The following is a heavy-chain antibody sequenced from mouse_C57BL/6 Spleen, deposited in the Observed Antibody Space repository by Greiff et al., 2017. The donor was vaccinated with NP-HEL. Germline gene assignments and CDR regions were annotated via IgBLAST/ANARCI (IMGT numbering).Heavy chain of an antibody. J-gene: IGHJ4*01. CDR2: IYPGSGST. CDR3: AREGTGTTGYAMDY. Sequence: QVQLQQPGAELVKPGASVKMSCKASGYTFTSYWITWVKQRPGQGLEWIGDIYPGSGSTTYNEKFKSKATLTVDTSSSTASMQLSSLTSADSTVYYCAREGTGTTGYAMDYWGQGTSVTVSS. D-gene: IGHD4-1*01. CDR1: GYTFTSYW. V-gene: IGHV1-55*01.